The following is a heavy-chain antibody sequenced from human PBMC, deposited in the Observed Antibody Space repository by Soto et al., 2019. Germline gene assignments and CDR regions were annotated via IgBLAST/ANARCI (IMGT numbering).Heavy chain of an antibody. D-gene: IGHD3-16*01. Sequence: PEGSLRLSCAASGFTLSSRWMHWVRQVPGKGLVWVSRINTDGSGASYADSVKGRFTISRDNAKNTLYLQMHSLRVEDTAMYYCARDQDTFGQAVFESWGQGTLVTVSS. V-gene: IGHV3-74*01. CDR1: GFTLSSRW. CDR2: INTDGSGA. J-gene: IGHJ4*02. CDR3: ARDQDTFGQAVFES.